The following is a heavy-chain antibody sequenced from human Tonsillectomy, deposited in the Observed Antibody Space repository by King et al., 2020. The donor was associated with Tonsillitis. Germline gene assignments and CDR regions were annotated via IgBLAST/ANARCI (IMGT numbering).Heavy chain of an antibody. D-gene: IGHD3-22*01. J-gene: IGHJ3*01. CDR1: GGAFSGSY. V-gene: IGHV4-34*01. CDR2: SHHRGST. CDR3: ASFEFMIAP. Sequence: VQLQQWGAGLLKPSETLSLTCAVYGGAFSGSYCSWTLLPPGKWLAWMVESHHRGSTNSNPSLKSRVTISVDKSKNQFSLKLSSVTAADTAVYYCASFEFMIAPWGQGTMVTVSS.